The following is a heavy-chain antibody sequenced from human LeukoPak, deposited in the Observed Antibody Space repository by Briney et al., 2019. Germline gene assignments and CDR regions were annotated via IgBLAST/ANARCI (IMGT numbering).Heavy chain of an antibody. CDR2: MNPSGDTT. D-gene: IGHD3-9*01. V-gene: IGHV1-46*01. CDR3: ARGGALRYFEWFSAY. Sequence: ASVKVSCKTSGYNFTNYYMHWVRQAPGHGLEWMGIMNPSGDTTTYAEKFQGRVTMTRDTSTSAVYMELSSLRSEDTAVYYCARGGALRYFEWFSAYWGQGTLVTVSS. J-gene: IGHJ4*02. CDR1: GYNFTNYY.